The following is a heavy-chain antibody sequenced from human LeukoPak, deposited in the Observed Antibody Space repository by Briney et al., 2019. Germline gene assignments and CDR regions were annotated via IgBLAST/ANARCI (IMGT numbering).Heavy chain of an antibody. CDR1: GYTFTSYG. J-gene: IGHJ4*02. V-gene: IGHV1-18*01. D-gene: IGHD3-22*01. Sequence: ASVTVSCKASGYTFTSYGISWVRQAPGQGLEWMGWISAYNGNTNYAQKLQGRVTMTTDTSTSTAYMELRSLRSDDTAVYYCARGTYYYDSSGYSHFDYWGQGTLVTVSS. CDR2: ISAYNGNT. CDR3: ARGTYYYDSSGYSHFDY.